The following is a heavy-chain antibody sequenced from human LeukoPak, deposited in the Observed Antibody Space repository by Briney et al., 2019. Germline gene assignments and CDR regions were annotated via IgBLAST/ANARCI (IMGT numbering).Heavy chain of an antibody. J-gene: IGHJ6*02. V-gene: IGHV1-2*04. CDR1: GCDFSSFD. CDR3: ARGLAHYYGSGSYIYYYGMDV. Sequence: ASVKVSCKASGCDFSSFDVNWVRQAPGQGLEWMGWINPNSGGTNYAQKFQGWVTMTRDTSISTAYMELSRLRSDDTAVYYCARGLAHYYGSGSYIYYYGMDVWGQGTTVTVSS. D-gene: IGHD3-10*01. CDR2: INPNSGGT.